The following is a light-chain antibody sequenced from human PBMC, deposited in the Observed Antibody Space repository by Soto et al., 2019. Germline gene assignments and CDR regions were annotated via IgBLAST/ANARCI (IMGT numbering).Light chain of an antibody. V-gene: IGLV2-14*01. CDR3: CSRVSAFPSV. CDR2: EVT. Sequence: QSVLTPPASVSGSPGQSITISCTGTSSDVGYYNYVSWYQQHPGKVPKLMIYEVTNRPSGISSRFSGSKSGITASLTISGLQAEYEAEYYCCSRVSAFPSVCGTGPKVTVL. J-gene: IGLJ1*01. CDR1: SSDVGYYNY.